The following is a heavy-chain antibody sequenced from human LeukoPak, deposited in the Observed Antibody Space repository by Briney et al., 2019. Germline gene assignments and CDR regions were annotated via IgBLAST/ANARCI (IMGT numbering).Heavy chain of an antibody. Sequence: GGSLRLSCAASGFTFSSYAMIGVRQAPGKGLEWVSAIRGSGDITLYADSVKGRFTISRDNSKNTLYLQMNRLRGEDTAVYYCARDPNGEYLGAFDFRGQGTMASVSS. J-gene: IGHJ3*01. CDR3: ARDPNGEYLGAFDF. CDR1: GFTFSSYA. CDR2: IRGSGDIT. V-gene: IGHV3-23*01. D-gene: IGHD4-17*01.